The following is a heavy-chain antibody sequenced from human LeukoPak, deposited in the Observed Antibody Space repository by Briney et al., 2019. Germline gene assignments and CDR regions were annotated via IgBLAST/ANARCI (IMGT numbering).Heavy chain of an antibody. Sequence: GGSLRLSCAASGFTFDDYGMSWVRQAPGKGLEWVSVVYAGGSTYYADSVKGRFTISRDSSKNMLYLQMNSLSVEDTAVYYCVKGSQVVYSPAFDYWGQGTLVTVSS. CDR2: VYAGGST. J-gene: IGHJ4*02. V-gene: IGHV3-66*01. CDR1: GFTFDDYG. D-gene: IGHD2-2*01. CDR3: VKGSQVVYSPAFDY.